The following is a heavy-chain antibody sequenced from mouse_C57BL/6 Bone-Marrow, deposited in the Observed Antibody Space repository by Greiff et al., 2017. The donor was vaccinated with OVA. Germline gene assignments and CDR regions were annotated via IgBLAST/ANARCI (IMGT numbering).Heavy chain of an antibody. CDR2: FDPSVSYL. V-gene: IGHV1-69*01. J-gene: IGHJ4*01. CDR1: GYTFTTYW. Sequence: QVQLLQSGADLVMPGASVKLSCKASGYTFTTYWMPWVRQSPGQGLGWIGEFDPSVSYLNYNEKFKGKSPLTVDNSSSTAYMQLNSLTSEDTAVYCSAKKGICYCGSSCGNYAMDYWGQGTSVTVSS. CDR3: AKKGICYCGSSCGNYAMDY. D-gene: IGHD1-1*01.